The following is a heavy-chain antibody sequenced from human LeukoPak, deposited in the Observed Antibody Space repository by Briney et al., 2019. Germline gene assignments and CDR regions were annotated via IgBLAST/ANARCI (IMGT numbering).Heavy chain of an antibody. CDR1: GFTFTDHY. Sequence: GGSLRLSCAASGFTFTDHYMSWIRQAPGKGLEWISYISDNGGTIHYADSVKGRFTISRDNAKNSLYLQTNSLRAEDMAVYFCARGAGPLFDPWGQGTLVTVSS. CDR3: ARGAGPLFDP. V-gene: IGHV3-11*01. J-gene: IGHJ5*02. CDR2: ISDNGGTI.